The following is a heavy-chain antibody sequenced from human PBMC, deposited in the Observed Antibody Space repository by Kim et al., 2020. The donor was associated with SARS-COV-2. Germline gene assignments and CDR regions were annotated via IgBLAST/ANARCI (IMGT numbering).Heavy chain of an antibody. Sequence: SETLSLTCTVSGGSISSYYWSWIRQPPGKGLEWIGYIYYRGGTNYNPSLKSRVTISVDTSKNQFSLKLSSVTAADTAVYYCARGWYYYDSSGYRGGFDYWGQGTLVTVSS. J-gene: IGHJ4*02. V-gene: IGHV4-59*01. CDR3: ARGWYYYDSSGYRGGFDY. CDR2: IYYRGGT. CDR1: GGSISSYY. D-gene: IGHD3-22*01.